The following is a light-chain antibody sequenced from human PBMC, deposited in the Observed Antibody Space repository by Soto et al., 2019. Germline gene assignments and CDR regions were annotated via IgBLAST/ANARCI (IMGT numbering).Light chain of an antibody. V-gene: IGLV2-14*01. CDR3: TSYTTTTTPVV. CDR2: EVN. Sequence: QSVLTQPASVSGSPGQSITISCTGTSSDVGGYDYVSWFQQHPGKVPKLIIYEVNNRPSGVSNRFSASKSGNTASLTISGLQPEDEADYYCTSYTTTTTPVVFGGGTKVTLL. J-gene: IGLJ2*01. CDR1: SSDVGGYDY.